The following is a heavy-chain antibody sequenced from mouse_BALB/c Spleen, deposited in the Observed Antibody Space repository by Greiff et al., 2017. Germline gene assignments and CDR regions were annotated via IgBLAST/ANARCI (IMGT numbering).Heavy chain of an antibody. CDR1: GFTFSSYA. CDR3: ARERDDYDGDYFDY. J-gene: IGHJ2*01. D-gene: IGHD2-4*01. Sequence: EVQRVESGGGLVKPGGSLKLSCAASGFTFSSYAMSWVRQSPEKRLEWVAEISSGGSYTYYPDTVTGRFTISRDNAKNTLYLEMSSLRSEDTAMYYCARERDDYDGDYFDYWGQGTTLTVSS. V-gene: IGHV5-9-4*01. CDR2: ISSGGSYT.